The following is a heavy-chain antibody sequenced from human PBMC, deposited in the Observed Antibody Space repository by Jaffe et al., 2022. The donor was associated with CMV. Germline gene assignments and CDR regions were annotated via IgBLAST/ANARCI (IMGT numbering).Heavy chain of an antibody. D-gene: IGHD3-22*01. CDR2: IDPSDSHT. Sequence: EVQLVQSGAEVKKPGESLRISCKGSGYIFASYWINWVRQVPGKGLEWMGRIDPSDSHTNYNPSFQGHVTISADKSIFTAYLQWSGLRASDTAIYYCVRDDSSGFYFDWGQGTLVTVSS. CDR3: VRDDSSGFYFD. V-gene: IGHV5-10-1*03. CDR1: GYIFASYW. J-gene: IGHJ4*02.